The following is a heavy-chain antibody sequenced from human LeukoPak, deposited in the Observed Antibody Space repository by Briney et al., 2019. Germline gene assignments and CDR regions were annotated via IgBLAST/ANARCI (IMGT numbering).Heavy chain of an antibody. V-gene: IGHV3-23*01. J-gene: IGHJ4*02. CDR1: GFTFNNYA. D-gene: IGHD5-24*01. CDR2: ISGNGGDT. CDR3: AKGPKLGDGFHCDS. Sequence: GGSLRLSCAAAGFTFNNYALSWVRQAPGKGLEWVSVISGNGGDTYYADSVKGRFTVSRDISKSTLYLQMNSLRVEDTAVYYCAKGPKLGDGFHCDSWGQGTLVTVSS.